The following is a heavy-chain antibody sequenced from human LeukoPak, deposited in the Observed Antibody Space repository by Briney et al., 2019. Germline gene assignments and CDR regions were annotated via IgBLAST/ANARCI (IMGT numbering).Heavy chain of an antibody. D-gene: IGHD1-26*01. V-gene: IGHV3-30*07. Sequence: RSLRVSCTASVVTFTRTTMHCVRSTPGKGVEWVAVIPHDGSSALYADSVKGRFIISRDNSKNTQYLQMNSLRIEDSAVYYCASGSDFYYDHWGQGILVTVSS. CDR2: IPHDGSSA. CDR3: ASGSDFYYDH. J-gene: IGHJ5*02. CDR1: VVTFTRTT.